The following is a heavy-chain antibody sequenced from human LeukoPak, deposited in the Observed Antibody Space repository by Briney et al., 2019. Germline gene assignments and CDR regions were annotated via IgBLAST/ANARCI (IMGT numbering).Heavy chain of an antibody. V-gene: IGHV3-30*18. CDR2: ISYDGSNK. Sequence: PGGSLRLSCTASGFTFDDYAMHWVRQAPGKGLEWVAVISYDGSNKYYADSVKGRFTISRDNSKNTLYLQMNSLRAEDTAVYYCAKDSGGSCSSTSCYSNWFDPWGQGTLVTVSS. D-gene: IGHD2-2*02. CDR1: GFTFDDYA. CDR3: AKDSGGSCSSTSCYSNWFDP. J-gene: IGHJ5*02.